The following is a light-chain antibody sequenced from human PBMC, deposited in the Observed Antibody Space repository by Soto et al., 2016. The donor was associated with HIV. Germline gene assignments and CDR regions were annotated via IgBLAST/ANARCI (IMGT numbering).Light chain of an antibody. V-gene: IGLV3-21*03. CDR2: DDT. CDR3: QVWDSGPDHGV. Sequence: SYELTQSPSVSVAPGKTARITCGGNNIGSKSVHWYQQKAGQAPALVVYDDTKRPSEIPERFSGSNSGNTATLTINRVEAGDEADYYCQVWDSGPDHGVFGGGTKLTAL. J-gene: IGLJ3*02. CDR1: NIGSKS.